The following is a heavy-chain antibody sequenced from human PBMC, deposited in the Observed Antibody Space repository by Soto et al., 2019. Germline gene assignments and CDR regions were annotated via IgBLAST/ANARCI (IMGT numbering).Heavy chain of an antibody. CDR1: GGSISSYY. D-gene: IGHD3-3*01. CDR2: IYYSGST. V-gene: IGHV4-59*01. Sequence: SETLSLTCTVSGGSISSYYWSWIRQPPGKGLKRIGYIYYSGSTNYNPSLKSRVTISVDTSKNQFSLKLSSVTAADTAVYYCARQYFLEWLVYFDFWRQGTLVTVSS. J-gene: IGHJ4*02. CDR3: ARQYFLEWLVYFDF.